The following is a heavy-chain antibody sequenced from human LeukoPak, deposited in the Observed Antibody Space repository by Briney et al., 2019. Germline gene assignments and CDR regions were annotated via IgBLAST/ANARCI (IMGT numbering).Heavy chain of an antibody. V-gene: IGHV3-23*01. D-gene: IGHD3-3*01. Sequence: GGSLRLSCAASGFTFSSYAMSWVRPAPGKGLEWVSAIIGSGGSTYYADSVKGRFTISRDNSKNTLYLQMNSLRAEDTAVYYCAKDGFLEWLARPQWVYYMDVWGKGTTVTVSS. CDR3: AKDGFLEWLARPQWVYYMDV. CDR1: GFTFSSYA. CDR2: IIGSGGST. J-gene: IGHJ6*03.